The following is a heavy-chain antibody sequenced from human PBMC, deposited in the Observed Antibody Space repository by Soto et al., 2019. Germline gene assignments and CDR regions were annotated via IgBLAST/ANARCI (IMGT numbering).Heavy chain of an antibody. D-gene: IGHD2-21*01. V-gene: IGHV3-7*05. CDR2: IKQDGSEK. Sequence: GGSLRLSCAASGFTFSNYWMSWVRQVPGKGPEWVANIKQDGSEKYYVDSVKGRFTISRDNAKNSLYLQIDSLTAEDTAVYHCARSLSAIPGDNWGQGTLVTVSS. J-gene: IGHJ4*02. CDR1: GFTFSNYW. CDR3: ARSLSAIPGDN.